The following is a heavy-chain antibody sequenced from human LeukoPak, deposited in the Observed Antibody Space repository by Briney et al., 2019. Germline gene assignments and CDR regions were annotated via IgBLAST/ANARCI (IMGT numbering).Heavy chain of an antibody. CDR1: GGSISSYY. V-gene: IGHV4-4*07. J-gene: IGHJ5*02. CDR3: ARDLIRRSKSAVTNWFDP. Sequence: SETLSLTCTVSGGSISSYYWSWIRQPAGKGLEWIGRIYTSGSTSYNPSLKSRVTMSVDTSKNQFSLKLSSVTAADTAVYYCARDLIRRSKSAVTNWFDPWGQGTLVTVSS. D-gene: IGHD4-17*01. CDR2: IYTSGST.